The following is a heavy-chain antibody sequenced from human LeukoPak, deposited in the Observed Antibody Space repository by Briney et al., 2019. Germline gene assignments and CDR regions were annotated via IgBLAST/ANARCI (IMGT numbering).Heavy chain of an antibody. Sequence: PSETLSLTCTVSGGSISSYYWSWIRQPPGKGLEWIGYIYYSGSTNYNPSLKSRVTISVDTSKNQFSLKLSSVTAADTAVYYCARERSAFNEEDSSWQPSLAYYFDYWGQGTLVTVSS. V-gene: IGHV4-59*01. D-gene: IGHD6-13*01. CDR3: ARERSAFNEEDSSWQPSLAYYFDY. J-gene: IGHJ4*02. CDR1: GGSISSYY. CDR2: IYYSGST.